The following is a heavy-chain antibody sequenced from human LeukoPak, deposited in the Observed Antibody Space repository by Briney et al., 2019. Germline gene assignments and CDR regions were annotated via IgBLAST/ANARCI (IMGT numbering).Heavy chain of an antibody. CDR3: ARGWGYCSGGSCHVFDS. J-gene: IGHJ4*02. CDR1: VDSVSSNSAA. D-gene: IGHD2-15*01. V-gene: IGHV6-1*01. CDR2: TYYRSKWYN. Sequence: SQTLSLTCAISVDSVSSNSAAWNWIRQSPSRGLEWLGRTYYRSKWYNDYAVSVRSRITVKADTSKNRFSLQLNSVTPEDTALYYCARGWGYCSGGSCHVFDSWGQGTLVIVSS.